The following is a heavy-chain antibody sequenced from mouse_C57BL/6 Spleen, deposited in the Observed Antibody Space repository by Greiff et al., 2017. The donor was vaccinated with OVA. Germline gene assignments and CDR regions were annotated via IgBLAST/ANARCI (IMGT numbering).Heavy chain of an antibody. CDR2: IDPNSGGT. Sequence: QVQLQQPGAELVKPGASVKLSCKASGYTFTSYWMHWVKQRPGRGLEWIGRIDPNSGGTKYNEQFKITATLTVDKPSSTAYMQLSILTYEDAAVYYCARLDTTAYWGQGTLVTVSA. CDR1: GYTFTSYW. CDR3: ARLDTTAY. D-gene: IGHD1-2*01. J-gene: IGHJ3*01. V-gene: IGHV1-72*01.